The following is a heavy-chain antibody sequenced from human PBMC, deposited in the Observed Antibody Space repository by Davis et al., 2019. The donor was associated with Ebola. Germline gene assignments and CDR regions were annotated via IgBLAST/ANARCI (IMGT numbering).Heavy chain of an antibody. CDR3: ARVWYSSSWDGLDT. CDR1: GFTFSSYS. V-gene: IGHV3-48*04. D-gene: IGHD6-13*01. Sequence: PGGSLRLSCAASGFTFSSYSMNWVRQAPGKGLEWVSYISSSGSTIYYADSVKGRFTISRDNAKNSLYLQMNSLRAEDTAVYYGARVWYSSSWDGLDTWGQGTLVTVSS. J-gene: IGHJ5*02. CDR2: ISSSGSTI.